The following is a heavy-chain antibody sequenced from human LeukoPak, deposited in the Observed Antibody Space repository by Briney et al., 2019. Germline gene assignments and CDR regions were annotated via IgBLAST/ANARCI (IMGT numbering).Heavy chain of an antibody. CDR3: AKGTYGSGSYYNS. Sequence: GGSLRLSCAASGFTFSSYAMGWVRQAPGKGLEWVSAISGSGGSTYYADSVKGRFTISRDNSKNTLYLQMNSLRAEDTAVYYCAKGTYGSGSYYNSWGQGTLVTVSS. D-gene: IGHD3-10*01. J-gene: IGHJ4*02. CDR1: GFTFSSYA. CDR2: ISGSGGST. V-gene: IGHV3-23*01.